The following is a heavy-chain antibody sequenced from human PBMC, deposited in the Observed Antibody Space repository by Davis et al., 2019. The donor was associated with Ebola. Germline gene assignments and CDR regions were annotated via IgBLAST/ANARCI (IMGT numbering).Heavy chain of an antibody. V-gene: IGHV1-24*01. CDR3: ATTGKYWYFDL. CDR1: GYTFTGYY. D-gene: IGHD7-27*01. Sequence: AASVKVSCKASGYTFTGYYMHWVRQAPGKGLEWMGGFDPEDGETIYAQKFQGRVTMTEDTSTDTAYMELSSLRSEDTAVYYCATTGKYWYFDLWGRGTLVTVSS. CDR2: FDPEDGET. J-gene: IGHJ2*01.